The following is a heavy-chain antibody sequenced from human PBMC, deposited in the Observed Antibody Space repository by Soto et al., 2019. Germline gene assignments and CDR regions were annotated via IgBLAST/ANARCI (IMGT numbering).Heavy chain of an antibody. V-gene: IGHV3-74*01. J-gene: IGHJ6*02. CDR3: ARSVRSGSFPYYYYAMDV. CDR1: GFTFSRYW. D-gene: IGHD3-10*01. Sequence: GGSLRLSCAASGFTFSRYWMNWVRQAPGKGLVWVSRIKSDGSSTSYADSVKGRFTISRDNAKNTLDLQMHGLRAEDMAVYYCARSVRSGSFPYYYYAMDVWGQGTTVTVSS. CDR2: IKSDGSST.